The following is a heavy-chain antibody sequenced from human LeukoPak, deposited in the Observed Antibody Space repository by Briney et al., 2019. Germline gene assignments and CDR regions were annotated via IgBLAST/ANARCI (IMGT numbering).Heavy chain of an antibody. V-gene: IGHV4-39*07. CDR3: ARDVAGNTFDY. CDR2: IYYSGDT. J-gene: IGHJ4*02. D-gene: IGHD5-12*01. CDR1: SDY. Sequence: SDYWGWIRQPPGKGLEWLGSIYYSGDTYNNPPLKSRVTISVDTAKSQFSLRLTSMTAADTAVYYCARDVAGNTFDYWGQGTLVTVSS.